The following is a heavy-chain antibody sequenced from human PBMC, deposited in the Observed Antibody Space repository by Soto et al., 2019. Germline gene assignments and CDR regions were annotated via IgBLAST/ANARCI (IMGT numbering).Heavy chain of an antibody. Sequence: ASVKVSCKASGYTFTSYGISWVRQAPGQGLEWMGWISAYNGNTNYAQKLQGRVTMTTDTSTSTAYMELRSLRSDDTAVYYCARDYIAQGRYCSGGSCYPLFDYWGQGTLVTVSS. CDR3: ARDYIAQGRYCSGGSCYPLFDY. CDR1: GYTFTSYG. V-gene: IGHV1-18*04. CDR2: ISAYNGNT. J-gene: IGHJ4*02. D-gene: IGHD2-15*01.